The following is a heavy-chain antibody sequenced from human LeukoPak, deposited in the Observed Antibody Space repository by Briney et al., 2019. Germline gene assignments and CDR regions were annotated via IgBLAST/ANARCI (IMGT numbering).Heavy chain of an antibody. Sequence: GGSLRVSCAASGFTFSNYWMNWARQAPGKGLEWVASINHNGNVNYYVDSVKGRFTISRDNAKNSLYLQMSNLRAEDTAVYFCARGGGLDVWGQGATVTVSS. V-gene: IGHV3-7*03. J-gene: IGHJ6*02. CDR1: GFTFSNYW. CDR2: INHNGNVN. CDR3: ARGGGLDV. D-gene: IGHD3-16*01.